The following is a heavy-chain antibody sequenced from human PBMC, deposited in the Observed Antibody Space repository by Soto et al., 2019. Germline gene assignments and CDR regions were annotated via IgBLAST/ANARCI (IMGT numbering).Heavy chain of an antibody. D-gene: IGHD3-22*01. V-gene: IGHV4-59*01. CDR3: ARGPRYYDSSGNFDY. J-gene: IGHJ4*02. Sequence: PSETLSLTCTVSGGSISSYYWSWIRQPPGKGLEWIGYIYYSGSTNYNPSLKSRVTISVDTSKNQFSLKLSSVTAADTAVYYCARGPRYYDSSGNFDYWGQGTLVTVSS. CDR1: GGSISSYY. CDR2: IYYSGST.